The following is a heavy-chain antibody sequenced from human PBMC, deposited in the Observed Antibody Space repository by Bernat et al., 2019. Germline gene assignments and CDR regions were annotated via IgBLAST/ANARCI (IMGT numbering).Heavy chain of an antibody. V-gene: IGHV4-31*03. CDR3: ARDGGGRVYDYDYYYGMDV. CDR2: IYYSGST. Sequence: QVQLQESGPGLVKPSQNLSHTFTVSGGSISRGGYYWSWIRQHPGKGLEWSGYIYYSGSTYYNPSLKSRVTISVDTSKNPFSLKLSSVTAAETAVYYCARDGGGRVYDYDYYYGMDVWGQGTTVTVSS. D-gene: IGHD5/OR15-5a*01. J-gene: IGHJ6*02. CDR1: GGSISRGGYY.